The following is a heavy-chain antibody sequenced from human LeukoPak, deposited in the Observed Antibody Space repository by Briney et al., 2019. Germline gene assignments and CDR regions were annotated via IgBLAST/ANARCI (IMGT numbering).Heavy chain of an antibody. Sequence: PSQTLSLTCTVSGGSISSGSYYWSWIRQPPGKGLEWIGEINHSGSTNYNPSLKGRVTISVDTSKNQFSLKLSSVTAADTAVYYCARGFSSWYADAFDIWGQGTIVTVSS. D-gene: IGHD6-13*01. V-gene: IGHV4-39*07. J-gene: IGHJ3*02. CDR3: ARGFSSWYADAFDI. CDR1: GGSISSGSYY. CDR2: INHSGST.